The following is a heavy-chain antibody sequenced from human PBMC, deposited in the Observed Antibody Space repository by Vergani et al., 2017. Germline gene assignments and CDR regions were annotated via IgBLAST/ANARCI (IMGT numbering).Heavy chain of an antibody. J-gene: IGHJ4*02. Sequence: QVQLVQSGAEVKKPGASVKVSCKASGYTFTGYYMHWVRQAPGQGLEWMGWINPNSGGTNYAQKFQGRVTMTEDTSTDTAYMELSSLRSEDTAVYYCATVGYSSGWYLPYWGQGTLVTVSS. CDR2: INPNSGGT. CDR3: ATVGYSSGWYLPY. V-gene: IGHV1-2*02. CDR1: GYTFTGYY. D-gene: IGHD6-19*01.